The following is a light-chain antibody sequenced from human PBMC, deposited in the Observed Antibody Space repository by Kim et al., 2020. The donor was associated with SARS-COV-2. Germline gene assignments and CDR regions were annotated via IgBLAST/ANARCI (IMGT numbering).Light chain of an antibody. CDR1: SSDVGRYNY. Sequence: GHSITISCTGTSSDVGRYNYVSWYQQHPGKAPKLMIYDVSNRPSGVSSRFSGSKSGNTASLSISGLQAEDEADYYCSSYTTSSTRILGGGTQLTVL. CDR2: DVS. V-gene: IGLV2-14*03. J-gene: IGLJ2*01. CDR3: SSYTTSSTRI.